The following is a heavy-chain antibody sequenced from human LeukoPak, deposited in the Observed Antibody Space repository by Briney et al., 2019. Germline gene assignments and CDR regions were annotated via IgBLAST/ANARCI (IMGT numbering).Heavy chain of an antibody. D-gene: IGHD6-19*01. J-gene: IGHJ4*02. CDR1: GFTFSSYS. CDR2: ISSGSSTI. CDR3: TRDSSGWTFDC. V-gene: IGHV3-48*01. Sequence: PGGSLRLSCAASGFTFSSYSMNWVRQAPGKGLEWVSYISSGSSTIYYADSVKGRFTIARDNAKNSLYLQMDSMRAEDTAVYYCTRDSSGWTFDCWGQGTLVTVSS.